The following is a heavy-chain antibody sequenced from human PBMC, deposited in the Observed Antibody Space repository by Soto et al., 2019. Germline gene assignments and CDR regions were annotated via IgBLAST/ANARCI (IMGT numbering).Heavy chain of an antibody. CDR2: IIHIFGTA. CDR1: GGTFSSYA. J-gene: IGHJ3*02. D-gene: IGHD2-15*01. Sequence: QVQLVQSGAEVKKPGSSVKVSCKASGGTFSSYAISWVRQAPGQGLEWMGGIIHIFGTANYAQKFQGRVTMTAHEPTSTAYMELSSLRSEDTAVYYCARGPPHLLRGAFDIWGQGTMVTVSS. V-gene: IGHV1-69*01. CDR3: ARGPPHLLRGAFDI.